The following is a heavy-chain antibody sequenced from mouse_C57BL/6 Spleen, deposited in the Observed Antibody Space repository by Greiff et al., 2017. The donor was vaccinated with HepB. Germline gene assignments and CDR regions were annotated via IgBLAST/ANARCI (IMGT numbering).Heavy chain of an antibody. CDR3: ARWTYGSNAVDY. Sequence: QVQLQQPGAELVKPGASVKLSCKASGYTFTSYWMHWVKQRPGQGLEWIGMIHPNSGSTNYNEKFKSKATLTVDKSSSTAYMQLSSLTSEDSAVYYCARWTYGSNAVDYWGQGTTLTVSS. CDR2: IHPNSGST. CDR1: GYTFTSYW. J-gene: IGHJ2*01. V-gene: IGHV1-64*01. D-gene: IGHD1-1*01.